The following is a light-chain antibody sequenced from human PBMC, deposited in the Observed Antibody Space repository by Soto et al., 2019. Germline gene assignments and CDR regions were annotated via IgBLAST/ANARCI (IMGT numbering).Light chain of an antibody. CDR2: DVS. J-gene: IGLJ2*01. Sequence: QSALTQPASVSGSPGQSITISCTGTSSDIGSYNYVSWYQHHPGRVPQLLIYDVSYRPSGISNRFSGSKSGNTASLTISGLQAEDEADYYCRSCTSSSTIFGGGTKVTVL. CDR1: SSDIGSYNY. CDR3: RSCTSSSTI. V-gene: IGLV2-14*03.